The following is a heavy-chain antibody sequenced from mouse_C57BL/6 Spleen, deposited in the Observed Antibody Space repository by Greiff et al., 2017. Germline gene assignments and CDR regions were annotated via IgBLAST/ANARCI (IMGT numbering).Heavy chain of an antibody. D-gene: IGHD1-1*01. Sequence: VQLKESGPELVKPGASVKMSCKASGYTFTDYNMHWVKQSHGKSLEWIGYINPNNGGTSYNQKFKGKATLTVNKSSSTAYMELRSLTSEDSAVYYCARWILITTVVAPYAMDYWGQGTSVTVSS. CDR2: INPNNGGT. V-gene: IGHV1-22*01. CDR3: ARWILITTVVAPYAMDY. J-gene: IGHJ4*01. CDR1: GYTFTDYN.